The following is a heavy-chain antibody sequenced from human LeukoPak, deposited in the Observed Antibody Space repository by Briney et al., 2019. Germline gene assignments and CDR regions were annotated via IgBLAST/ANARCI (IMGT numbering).Heavy chain of an antibody. CDR1: GYSFTSHW. CDR3: ARPSRPNHYYYGMDV. CDR2: IYPGDSDT. V-gene: IGHV5-51*01. J-gene: IGHJ6*02. D-gene: IGHD1-14*01. Sequence: GESLKISCKGSGYSFTSHWIGWVRQMPGKGLEWMGMIYPGDSDTRYSPSFQGHVTISADKSISTAYLQWSSLKASDTAMYYCARPSRPNHYYYGMDVWGQGTTVTVSS.